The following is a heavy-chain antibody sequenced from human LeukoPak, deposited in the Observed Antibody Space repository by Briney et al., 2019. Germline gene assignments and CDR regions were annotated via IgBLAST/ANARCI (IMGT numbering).Heavy chain of an antibody. CDR2: IYFSGRT. Sequence: SETLSLTCTVAGGSISSYYWGWIRPPPGNGREWMGYIYFSGRTNYNPSLSSRATISVDATNNPFSLKLRSVPDAEPAVHYRGRSGVVVVAVNTAAFDIWGQGTMVTVSS. CDR1: GGSISSYY. V-gene: IGHV4-59*01. D-gene: IGHD2-15*01. J-gene: IGHJ3*02. CDR3: GRSGVVVVAVNTAAFDI.